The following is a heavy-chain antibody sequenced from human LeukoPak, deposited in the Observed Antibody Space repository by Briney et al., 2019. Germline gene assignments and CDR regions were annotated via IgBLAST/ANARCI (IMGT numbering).Heavy chain of an antibody. CDR1: GGSFSGYY. J-gene: IGHJ5*02. CDR3: ARYRIFDP. Sequence: SETLSLTCAVYGGSFSGYYWSWIRQPPGKGLEWIGEINHSGSTNYNPSLKSRVTISVDTSKNQFSLKLSSVTAADTAVYYCARYRIFDPWGQGTLVTVSS. D-gene: IGHD2/OR15-2a*01. CDR2: INHSGST. V-gene: IGHV4-34*01.